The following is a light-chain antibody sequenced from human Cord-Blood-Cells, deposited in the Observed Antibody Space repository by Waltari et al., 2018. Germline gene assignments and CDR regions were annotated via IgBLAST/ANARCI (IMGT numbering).Light chain of an antibody. Sequence: DIVMTQSPDSLAVSLGERAPIHCQSSQSVLYSSNNKNYLAWYQQKPGQPPKLLIYWASTRESGVPDRFSGSGSGTDFTLTISSLQAEDVAVYYCQQYYSTLRTFGQGTKVEIK. CDR2: WAS. J-gene: IGKJ1*01. CDR3: QQYYSTLRT. CDR1: QSVLYSSNNKNY. V-gene: IGKV4-1*01.